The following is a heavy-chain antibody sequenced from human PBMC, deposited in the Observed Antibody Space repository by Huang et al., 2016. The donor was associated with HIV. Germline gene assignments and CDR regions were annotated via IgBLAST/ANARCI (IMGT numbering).Heavy chain of an antibody. D-gene: IGHD5-12*01. CDR3: GRTGGYDRERFYHFSTDI. CDR2: VGGVTGNV. Sequence: QVHLQQWGAGLVRPSETLSLTCAVFGGSLSGQFWTWIRQSPGRGLEGSGEVGGVTGNVNYKSSLRSRLTISVNTAKNQFSLNLTSFTAADTGLYYCGRTGGYDRERFYHFSTDIWSPGTAVIVSS. CDR1: GGSLSGQF. V-gene: IGHV4-34*02. J-gene: IGHJ6*02.